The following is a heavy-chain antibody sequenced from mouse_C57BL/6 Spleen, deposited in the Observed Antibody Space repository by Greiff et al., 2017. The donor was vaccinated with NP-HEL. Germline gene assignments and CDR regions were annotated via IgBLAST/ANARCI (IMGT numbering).Heavy chain of an antibody. CDR2: IYPGDGDT. CDR3: ARSGDGYYSFAY. J-gene: IGHJ3*01. Sequence: LQESGPELVKPGASVKISCKASGYAFSSSWMNWVKQRPGKGLEWIGRIYPGDGDTNYNGKFKGKATLTADKSSSTAYMQLSSLTSEDSAVYFCARSGDGYYSFAYWGQGTLVTVSA. V-gene: IGHV1-82*01. D-gene: IGHD2-3*01. CDR1: GYAFSSSW.